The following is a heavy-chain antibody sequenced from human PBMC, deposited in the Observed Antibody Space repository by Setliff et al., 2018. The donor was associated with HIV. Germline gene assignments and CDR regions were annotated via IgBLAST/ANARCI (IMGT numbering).Heavy chain of an antibody. CDR1: GFTFDDNA. D-gene: IGHD3-3*01. Sequence: PSETLSLSCAASGFTFDDNAMHWVRQAPGKGLEWISLISWDGGSTYYADSVKGRFTISRDNSKNSLYLQMNSLRAEDTAVYYCARSIVPVASGYYYFEYWGQGTLVTVSS. J-gene: IGHJ4*02. CDR3: ARSIVPVASGYYYFEY. CDR2: ISWDGGST. V-gene: IGHV3-43D*04.